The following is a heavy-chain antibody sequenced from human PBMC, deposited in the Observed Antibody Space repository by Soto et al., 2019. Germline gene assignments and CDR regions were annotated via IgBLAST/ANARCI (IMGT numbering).Heavy chain of an antibody. D-gene: IGHD2-15*01. J-gene: IGHJ6*03. CDR1: GFTFGDYA. CDR2: ISWHSVTL. Sequence: EVQLVESGGGLVQPGRTLRLSCAASGFTFGDYAMHWVRQAPGKGLDWVSSISWHSVTLAYADSVKGRFTISRDNAQSSLYLQMQTLTPDDTGVYYCAKVAVTGPLFYYYYIDVWGQGATVTVSS. CDR3: AKVAVTGPLFYYYYIDV. V-gene: IGHV3-9*01.